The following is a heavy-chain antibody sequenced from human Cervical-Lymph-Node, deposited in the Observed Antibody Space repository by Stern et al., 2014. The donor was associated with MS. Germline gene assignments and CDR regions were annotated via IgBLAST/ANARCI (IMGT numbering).Heavy chain of an antibody. CDR1: GFSFPDYY. CDR2: ISSSGDLL. Sequence: VQLVESGGGFVKPGGSLRLSCAASGFSFPDYYMTWVRQAPGKGLELLSDISSSGDLLQYADSGTGRLTISRDNAKNSLSLHMNSLRAEDTAVYYCVRALGSSDDSWGQGTLVTVSS. V-gene: IGHV3-11*01. CDR3: VRALGSSDDS. J-gene: IGHJ5*01. D-gene: IGHD3-10*01.